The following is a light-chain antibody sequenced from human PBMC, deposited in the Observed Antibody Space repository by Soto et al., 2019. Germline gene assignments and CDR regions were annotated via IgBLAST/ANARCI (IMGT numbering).Light chain of an antibody. CDR1: QSVNSGS. Sequence: PGDRAILSCRASQSVNSGSLAWYQQRPGQAPRHLIYGATIRATGIPDKFSGSGSGTDFTLTISRLEPEDFAVYYCQQYGSSVRTFGQGTKVEIK. V-gene: IGKV3-20*01. J-gene: IGKJ1*01. CDR3: QQYGSSVRT. CDR2: GAT.